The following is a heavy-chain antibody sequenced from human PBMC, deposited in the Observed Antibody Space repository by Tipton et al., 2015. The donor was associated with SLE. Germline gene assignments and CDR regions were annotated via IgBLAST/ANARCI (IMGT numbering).Heavy chain of an antibody. V-gene: IGHV1-3*01. Sequence: QSGAEVKKPGASVKVSCKASGYTFTSYAMHWVRQAPGQRLEWMGWINAGNGNTKYSQKFQGRVTITRDTSASTAYMELRSLRSDDTAVYYCARDYYDFWSGYFGYYYYGMDVWGQGTTVTVSS. CDR1: GYTFTSYA. J-gene: IGHJ6*02. D-gene: IGHD3-3*01. CDR2: INAGNGNT. CDR3: ARDYYDFWSGYFGYYYYGMDV.